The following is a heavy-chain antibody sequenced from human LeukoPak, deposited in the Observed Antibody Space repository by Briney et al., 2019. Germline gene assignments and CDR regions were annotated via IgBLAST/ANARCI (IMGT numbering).Heavy chain of an antibody. CDR1: GFTFSSYS. J-gene: IGHJ4*02. CDR2: ISSSSSYV. D-gene: IGHD3-9*01. V-gene: IGHV3-21*01. Sequence: GGSLRLSCAASGFTFSSYSMNWVRQAPGKGLEWVSSISSSSSYVYYADSVKGRFTISRDNAKNSLYLQMNSLRAEDTAVYYCARGGLGYFDYWGQGTLVTVSS. CDR3: ARGGLGYFDY.